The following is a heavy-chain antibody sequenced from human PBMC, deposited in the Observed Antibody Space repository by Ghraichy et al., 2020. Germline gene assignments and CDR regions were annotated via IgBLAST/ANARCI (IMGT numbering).Heavy chain of an antibody. D-gene: IGHD6-13*01. CDR3: AKGIAAGTSTISYYYNGMDV. CDR2: ISGSGDST. CDR1: GFTFSSHV. V-gene: IGHV3-23*01. Sequence: GGSLRLSCAASGFTFSSHVLSWVRQAPGKGLEWVSAISGSGDSTYYPDSVKGRFTISRDNSKNTLYLQMNSLRVEDTAVYYCAKGIAAGTSTISYYYNGMDVWGQGSTVTVSS. J-gene: IGHJ6*02.